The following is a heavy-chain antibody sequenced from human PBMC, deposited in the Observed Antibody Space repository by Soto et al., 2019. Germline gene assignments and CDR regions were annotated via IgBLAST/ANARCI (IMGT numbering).Heavy chain of an antibody. Sequence: ASVEVSSEASGYTFTSYAISWVRQAPGQGLEWMGWISAYNGNTKYAQKLQGRVTMTTDTSTSTAYMELRSLRSDDTAVYYCARDGPPMDYWGQGTLVTVSS. CDR1: GYTFTSYA. J-gene: IGHJ4*02. V-gene: IGHV1-18*01. D-gene: IGHD2-2*01. CDR3: ARDGPPMDY. CDR2: ISAYNGNT.